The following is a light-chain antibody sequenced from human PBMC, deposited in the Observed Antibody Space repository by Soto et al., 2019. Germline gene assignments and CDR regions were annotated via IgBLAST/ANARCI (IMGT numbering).Light chain of an antibody. CDR1: SSDVGGYNY. Sequence: SALTQPASVSRSPGQSITISCTGTSSDVGGYNYVSWYQQHPGKAPKLMIYEVSNRPSGVSNRFSGSKSGNTASLTISGLQAEDEADYYCSSYTSSSTWVFGGGTKVTVL. V-gene: IGLV2-14*01. J-gene: IGLJ3*02. CDR2: EVS. CDR3: SSYTSSSTWV.